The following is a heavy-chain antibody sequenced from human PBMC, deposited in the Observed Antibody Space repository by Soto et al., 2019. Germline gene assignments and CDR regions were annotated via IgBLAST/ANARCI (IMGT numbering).Heavy chain of an antibody. CDR3: AKVFYYGSGSYFYDY. Sequence: GGSLRLSCAASGFTFSSYAMSWVRQAPGKGLEWVSAISGSGGSTYYAGSVKGRFTISRDNSKNTLYLQMNSLRAEDTAVYYCAKVFYYGSGSYFYDYWGQGTLVTVSS. V-gene: IGHV3-23*01. D-gene: IGHD3-10*01. CDR2: ISGSGGST. J-gene: IGHJ4*02. CDR1: GFTFSSYA.